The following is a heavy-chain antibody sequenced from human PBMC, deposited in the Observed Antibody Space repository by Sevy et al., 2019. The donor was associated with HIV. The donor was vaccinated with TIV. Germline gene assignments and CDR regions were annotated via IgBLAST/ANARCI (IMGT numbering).Heavy chain of an antibody. CDR1: GDSDSSNSAA. D-gene: IGHD5-12*01. V-gene: IGHV6-1*01. CDR2: TYYRSKWYN. CDR3: ATLTSGYRPRGSFDI. J-gene: IGHJ3*02. Sequence: SQTLSLTCAISGDSDSSNSAAWNWIGQSASRGLEWLRWTYYRSKWYNDYAVSVKSRITINPDTSKNQFSLQLNSVTPEDTAVYYCATLTSGYRPRGSFDIWGQGTMVTVSS.